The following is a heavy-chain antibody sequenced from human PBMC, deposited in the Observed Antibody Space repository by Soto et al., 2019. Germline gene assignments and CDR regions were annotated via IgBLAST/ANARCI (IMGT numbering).Heavy chain of an antibody. J-gene: IGHJ4*02. V-gene: IGHV4-59*01. CDR2: IHYSGTT. CDR3: AAGEDGSRTRAPYYLGF. CDR1: GGSIRNYF. Sequence: KPSETLSLTCTVSGGSIRNYFWTWIRQPPGKGLEWIGYIHYSGTTSFFPSHNPSLRSRVTISEDTSKNQFSLKSLSVTPADTAAYFCAAGEDGSRTRAPYYLGFWVQGTLGTGSS. D-gene: IGHD6-13*01.